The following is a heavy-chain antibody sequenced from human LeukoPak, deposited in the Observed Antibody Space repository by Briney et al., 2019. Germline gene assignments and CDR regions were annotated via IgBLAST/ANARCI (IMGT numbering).Heavy chain of an antibody. J-gene: IGHJ4*02. Sequence: PGGSLRLSCAASGFTFSSYAMSWVRQAPGKGLEWVSAISGSGASTYYADSVEGRFTISRDNSKNTLYLQMNSLRAEDTAVYYCAKTQKYCSSTSCPPREGGYWGQGTLVTVSS. V-gene: IGHV3-23*01. D-gene: IGHD2-2*01. CDR1: GFTFSSYA. CDR3: AKTQKYCSSTSCPPREGGY. CDR2: ISGSGAST.